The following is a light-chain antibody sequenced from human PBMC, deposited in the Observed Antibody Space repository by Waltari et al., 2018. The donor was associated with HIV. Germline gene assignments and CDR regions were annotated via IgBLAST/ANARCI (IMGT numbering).Light chain of an antibody. CDR2: GNS. Sequence: QSVLTQPPSVSGAPGQRVTISCTGSSSNIGAGYDVHWYQQLPGTAPKLLIYGNSNRPSGIPERFSGSNSGNTATLTISGTQAMDEADYYCQVWDTATVVFGGGTKLTVL. CDR3: QVWDTATVV. CDR1: SSNIGAGYD. J-gene: IGLJ2*01. V-gene: IGLV1-40*01.